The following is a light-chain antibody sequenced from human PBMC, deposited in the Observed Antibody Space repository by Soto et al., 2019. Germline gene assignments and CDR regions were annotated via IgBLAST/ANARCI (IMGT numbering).Light chain of an antibody. Sequence: ENVMTQSPASLSVSPGERASLSCRASQSVSSNLAWYQQKPGQAPRLLIHGASTRATGVPARFSGSGSGTEFTLTISSLQSEDFAVYYCQQYGNSLSWTFGQGTKVDI. J-gene: IGKJ1*01. CDR2: GAS. V-gene: IGKV3-15*01. CDR3: QQYGNSLSWT. CDR1: QSVSSN.